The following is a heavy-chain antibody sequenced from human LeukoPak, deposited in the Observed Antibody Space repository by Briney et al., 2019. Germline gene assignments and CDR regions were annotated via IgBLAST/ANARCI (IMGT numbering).Heavy chain of an antibody. J-gene: IGHJ4*02. D-gene: IGHD3-10*01. CDR1: GYTFTSYD. CDR3: ARDRVTTMVRGVIEDGSDY. CDR2: ISAYNGNT. Sequence: ASVKVSCKASGYTFTSYDISWVRQAPGQGLEWMGWISAYNGNTNYAQKLQGRVTMTTDTSTSTAYMELRSLRSDDTAVYYCARDRVTTMVRGVIEDGSDYWGQGTLVTVSS. V-gene: IGHV1-18*01.